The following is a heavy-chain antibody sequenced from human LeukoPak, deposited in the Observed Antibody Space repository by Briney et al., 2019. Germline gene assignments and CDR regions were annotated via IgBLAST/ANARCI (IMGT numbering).Heavy chain of an antibody. CDR2: ISGSGGST. J-gene: IGHJ4*02. CDR3: ARHGSSGCNYSPFDY. D-gene: IGHD3-22*01. CDR1: GFTFSSYA. V-gene: IGHV3-23*01. Sequence: GGSLRLSCAASGFTFSSYAMSWVRQAPGKGLEWVSAISGSGGSTRYADSVKGRFTISRDSSKNTLYLQMNSLRAEDTAVYYCARHGSSGCNYSPFDYWGQGTLVTVSS.